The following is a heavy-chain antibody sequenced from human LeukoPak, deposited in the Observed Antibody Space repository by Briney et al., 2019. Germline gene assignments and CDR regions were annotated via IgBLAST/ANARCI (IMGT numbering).Heavy chain of an antibody. CDR1: GITLNDLS. J-gene: IGHJ6*03. CDR2: INPSGGST. Sequence: ASVKVSCKVSGITLNDLSIQWVRQAPGKGLEWMGIINPSGGSTSYAQKFQGRVTMTTDTSTSTAYMELRSLRSDDTAVYYCARDGTHSSGWYSYMGVWGKGTTVTISS. CDR3: ARDGTHSSGWYSYMGV. D-gene: IGHD6-19*01. V-gene: IGHV1-46*02.